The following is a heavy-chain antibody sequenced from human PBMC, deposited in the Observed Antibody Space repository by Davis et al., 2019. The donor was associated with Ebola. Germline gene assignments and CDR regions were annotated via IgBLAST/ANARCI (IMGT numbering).Heavy chain of an antibody. J-gene: IGHJ6*04. CDR1: GFTVSSNY. D-gene: IGHD2-21*01. Sequence: GESLKISCAASGFTVSSNYMSWVRQAPGKGLEWVSVIYSGGSTYYTDSVRGRFTSSRDNAKNSLYLQMNSLRDEDTAVYYCARVNLWSRGWAMDVWGKGTTVTVSS. V-gene: IGHV3-53*01. CDR2: IYSGGST. CDR3: ARVNLWSRGWAMDV.